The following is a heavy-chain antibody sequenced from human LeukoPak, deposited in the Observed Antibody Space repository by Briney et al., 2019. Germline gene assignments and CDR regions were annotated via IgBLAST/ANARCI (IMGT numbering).Heavy chain of an antibody. D-gene: IGHD6-13*01. CDR2: IYTSGST. J-gene: IGHJ6*03. CDR3: ARDARIAAAWRSAYMDV. V-gene: IGHV4-61*02. Sequence: PSETLSLTCTVSGGSISSSSYYWSWIRQPAGKGLEWIGRIYTSGSTNYNPSLKSRVTISVDTSKNQFSLKLSSVTAADTAVYYCARDARIAAAWRSAYMDVWGKGTTVTVSS. CDR1: GGSISSSSYY.